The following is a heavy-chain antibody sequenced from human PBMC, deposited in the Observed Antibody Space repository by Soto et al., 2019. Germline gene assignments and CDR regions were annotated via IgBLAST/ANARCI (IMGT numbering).Heavy chain of an antibody. Sequence: GGSLRLSCAASGFTFSSYGMHWVRQAPGKGLEWVAVISYDGSNRYYADSVKGRFTISRDNSKNTLYLQMNSLRAEDTAVYYCAKDVSQVWGQGTLVTVS. CDR2: ISYDGSNR. CDR3: AKDVSQV. CDR1: GFTFSSYG. V-gene: IGHV3-30*18. J-gene: IGHJ4*02.